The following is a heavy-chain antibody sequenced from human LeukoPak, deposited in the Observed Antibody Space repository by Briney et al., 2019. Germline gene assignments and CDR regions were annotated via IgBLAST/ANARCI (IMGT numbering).Heavy chain of an antibody. CDR1: GSTFSSDG. V-gene: IGHV3-23*01. Sequence: GGSLRLSCAAFGSTFSSDGMGWVRQARGKGLEGFSDISGRGDSAYYADSVKARFPISRDNSKNTLSLHMNSLRAEDTAVYYCAKGRSYRGGYYYFDYWGQGTLVTVSS. CDR3: AKGRSYRGGYYYFDY. J-gene: IGHJ4*02. D-gene: IGHD5-18*01. CDR2: ISGRGDSA.